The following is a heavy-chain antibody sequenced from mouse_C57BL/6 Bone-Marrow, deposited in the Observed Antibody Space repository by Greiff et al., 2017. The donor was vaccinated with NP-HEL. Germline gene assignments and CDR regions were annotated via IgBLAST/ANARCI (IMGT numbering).Heavy chain of an antibody. V-gene: IGHV1-64*01. CDR2: IHPNSGST. Sequence: QVQLKQPGAELVKPGASVKLSCKASGYTFTSYWMHWVKQRPGQGLEWIGMIHPNSGSTNYNEKFKSKATLTVDKSSSTAYMQLSSLTSEDSAVYYCARDRAWFAYWGQGTLVTVSA. CDR1: GYTFTSYW. CDR3: ARDRAWFAY. J-gene: IGHJ3*01.